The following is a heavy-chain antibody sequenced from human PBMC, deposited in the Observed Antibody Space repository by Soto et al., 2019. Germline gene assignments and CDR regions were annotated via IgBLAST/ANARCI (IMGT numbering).Heavy chain of an antibody. CDR3: ARDQGSYGP. J-gene: IGHJ5*02. CDR1: GCHFSSYA. CDR2: ISYDGSNK. Sequence: SLRLSCAASGCHFSSYAVHLVRQAPGKGLEWVAVISYDGSNKYYADSVKGRFTISRDNSKNTLYLQMNSLRAEDTAVYYCARDQGSYGPWGQGTLVNVSA. D-gene: IGHD1-26*01. V-gene: IGHV3-30-3*01.